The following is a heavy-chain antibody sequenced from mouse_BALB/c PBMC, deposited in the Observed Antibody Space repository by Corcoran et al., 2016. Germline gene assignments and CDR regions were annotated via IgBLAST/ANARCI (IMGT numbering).Heavy chain of an antibody. J-gene: IGHJ1*01. CDR3: ARDYDYWYFDV. CDR2: INPYNGAT. V-gene: IGHV1-26*01. D-gene: IGHD2-4*01. CDR1: GYSFTGYY. Sequence: EVQLQQSGPALVKPGASVMISCKASGYSFTGYYMHWVKQSHVKSLEWIGRINPYNGATSYNQNFKDKASLTVDKSSSTAYMELHSLTSEDSAVYYCARDYDYWYFDVWGAGTTVTVSS.